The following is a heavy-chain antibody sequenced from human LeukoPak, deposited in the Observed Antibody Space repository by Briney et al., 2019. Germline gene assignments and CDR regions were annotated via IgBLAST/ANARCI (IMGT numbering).Heavy chain of an antibody. CDR3: ASIAVAGTFYYFDY. CDR1: GGSISSSNW. D-gene: IGHD6-19*01. V-gene: IGHV4-4*02. CDR2: IYHSGST. J-gene: IGHJ4*02. Sequence: SETLSLTCAVSGGSISSSNWWSWVRQPPGKGLEWIGEIYHSGSTNYNPSLKGRVTISVDKSKNQFSLKLSSVTAADTAVYYCASIAVAGTFYYFDYWGQGTLVTVSS.